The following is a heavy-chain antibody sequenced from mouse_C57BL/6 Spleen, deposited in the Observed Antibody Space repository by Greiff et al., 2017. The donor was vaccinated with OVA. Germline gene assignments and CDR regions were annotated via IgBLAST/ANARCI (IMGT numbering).Heavy chain of an antibody. Sequence: EVMLVESGGGLVKPGGSLKLSCAASGFTFSDYGMHWVRQAPEKGLEWVAYISSGSSTIYYADTVKGRFTISRDNAKNTLFLQMTSLRSEDTAMYYCARPIYDDAMDYWGQGTSVTVSS. CDR2: ISSGSSTI. CDR1: GFTFSDYG. V-gene: IGHV5-17*01. D-gene: IGHD2-12*01. J-gene: IGHJ4*01. CDR3: ARPIYDDAMDY.